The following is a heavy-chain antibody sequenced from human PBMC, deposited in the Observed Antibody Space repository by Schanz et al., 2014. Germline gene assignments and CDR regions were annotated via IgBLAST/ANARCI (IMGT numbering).Heavy chain of an antibody. V-gene: IGHV3-30*03. CDR1: GFTFSSYG. CDR3: ARSYSSGWYPYYYGMDV. Sequence: QVQLVESGGGVVQPGKSLRLSCAASGFTFSSYGMHWVRQAPGKGLEWVGVISYHGSERYYADSVKGRFTISRDNSKNTLYLQMNSLRAEDTAVYYCARSYSSGWYPYYYGMDVWGQGTTVTVSS. J-gene: IGHJ6*02. CDR2: ISYHGSER. D-gene: IGHD6-19*01.